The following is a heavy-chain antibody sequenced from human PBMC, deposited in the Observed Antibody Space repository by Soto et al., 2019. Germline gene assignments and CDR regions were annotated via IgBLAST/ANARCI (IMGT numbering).Heavy chain of an antibody. Sequence: QVQLVQSGAEVKKPGSSMKVSCKASGGTFSSYAISWVRQAPGQGLEWMGGIIPIFGTANYAQKFQGRVTITADESMSTAYMELSSLRSEDTAVYYCARGAGPYCSGGSCNRLSGRDVWGQGTTVTVSS. CDR2: IIPIFGTA. CDR3: ARGAGPYCSGGSCNRLSGRDV. V-gene: IGHV1-69*01. J-gene: IGHJ6*02. CDR1: GGTFSSYA. D-gene: IGHD2-15*01.